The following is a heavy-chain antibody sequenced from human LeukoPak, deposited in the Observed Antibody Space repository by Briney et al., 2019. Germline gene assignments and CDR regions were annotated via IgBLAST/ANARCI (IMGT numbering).Heavy chain of an antibody. CDR3: ARGRRWTEYNWNDYGDY. CDR2: MNPNSGNT. J-gene: IGHJ4*02. Sequence: ASVKVSCKASGYTFTSYDINWVRQATGQGLEWMGWMNPNSGNTGYAQKFQGRVTITRNTSISTAYMELSSLRSEDTAVYYCARGRRWTEYNWNDYGDYWGQGTLVTVSS. V-gene: IGHV1-8*03. D-gene: IGHD1-1*01. CDR1: GYTFTSYD.